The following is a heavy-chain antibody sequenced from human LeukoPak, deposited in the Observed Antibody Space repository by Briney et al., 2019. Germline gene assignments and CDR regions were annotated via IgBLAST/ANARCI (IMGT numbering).Heavy chain of an antibody. CDR3: ARDSYYYDSSGYLGLFDY. CDR2: IGSSGSTI. Sequence: GGSLRLSCAASGFTFSSYEMNWVRQAPGKGLEWVSYIGSSGSTIYYADSVKGRFTISRDNAKNSLYLQMNSLRAEDTAVYYCARDSYYYDSSGYLGLFDYWGQGTLVTVSS. J-gene: IGHJ4*02. V-gene: IGHV3-48*03. D-gene: IGHD3-22*01. CDR1: GFTFSSYE.